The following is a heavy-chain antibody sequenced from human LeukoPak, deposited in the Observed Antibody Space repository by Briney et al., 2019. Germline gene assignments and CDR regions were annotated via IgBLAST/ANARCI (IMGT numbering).Heavy chain of an antibody. CDR3: AVRWFGELYPYY. V-gene: IGHV1-2*02. D-gene: IGHD3-10*01. J-gene: IGHJ4*02. CDR2: INPNSGGT. CDR1: GYTFTGYY. Sequence: RASVKVSCKASGYTFTGYYMHWVRQAPGQGLEWMGWINPNSGGTNYAQKFQGRVTMTRDTSISAAYMELSRLRSDDTAVYYCAVRWFGELYPYYWGQGTLVTVSS.